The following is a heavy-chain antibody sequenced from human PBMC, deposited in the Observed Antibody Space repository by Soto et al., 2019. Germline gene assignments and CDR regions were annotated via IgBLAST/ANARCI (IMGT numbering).Heavy chain of an antibody. J-gene: IGHJ1*01. CDR2: IIPIFGTA. Sequence: GASVKVSCKASGGTFSSYAISWVRQAPGQGLEWMGGIIPIFGTANYAQKFQGRVTITADESTSTAYMELSSLRSEDTAVYYCAIAPPWVFGVVTHFQHWGQGTLVTVSS. CDR3: AIAPPWVFGVVTHFQH. D-gene: IGHD3-3*01. CDR1: GGTFSSYA. V-gene: IGHV1-69*13.